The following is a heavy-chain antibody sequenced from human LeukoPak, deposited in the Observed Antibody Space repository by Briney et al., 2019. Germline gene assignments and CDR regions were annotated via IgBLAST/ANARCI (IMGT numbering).Heavy chain of an antibody. D-gene: IGHD2-2*01. CDR1: GFTFSYYS. J-gene: IGHJ2*01. CDR3: ARDLGDIVLEPPSIHFDL. Sequence: GGSLRLSCSASGFTFSYYSMNWVRQAPGKGLEWVSSISSRSSYIYYEDSLKGRFTISRDNAKNSLYLQMTGLRVEDTAMYFCARDLGDIVLEPPSIHFDLWGRGTLVTVSS. CDR2: ISSRSSYI. V-gene: IGHV3-21*01.